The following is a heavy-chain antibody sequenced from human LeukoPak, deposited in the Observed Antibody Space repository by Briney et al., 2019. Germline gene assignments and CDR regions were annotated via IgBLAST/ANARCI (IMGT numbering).Heavy chain of an antibody. D-gene: IGHD6-13*01. V-gene: IGHV5-51*01. Sequence: KNGESLQISCKGSGYSFTSYWIGWVRQMPGKGLEWMGIIYPGDSDTRYSPSFQGQVTISADKSISTAYLQWSSLKASGTAMYCCARSSSWYKYYFDYWGQGTLVTVSS. CDR3: ARSSSWYKYYFDY. CDR1: GYSFTSYW. J-gene: IGHJ4*02. CDR2: IYPGDSDT.